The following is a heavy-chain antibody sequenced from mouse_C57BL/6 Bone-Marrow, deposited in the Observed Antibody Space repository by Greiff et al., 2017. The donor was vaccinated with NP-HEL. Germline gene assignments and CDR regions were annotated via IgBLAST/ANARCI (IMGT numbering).Heavy chain of an antibody. D-gene: IGHD1-1*01. CDR3: TRPSYYYGSSFDY. CDR2: IDPETGGT. V-gene: IGHV1-15*01. J-gene: IGHJ2*01. Sequence: QVQLQQSGAELVRPGASVTLSCKASGYTFTDYEMHWVKQTPVHGLDWIGAIDPETGGTAYNQKFKGKAILTADKSSSTAYMELRSLTSEDSAVYYCTRPSYYYGSSFDYWGQGTTLTVSS. CDR1: GYTFTDYE.